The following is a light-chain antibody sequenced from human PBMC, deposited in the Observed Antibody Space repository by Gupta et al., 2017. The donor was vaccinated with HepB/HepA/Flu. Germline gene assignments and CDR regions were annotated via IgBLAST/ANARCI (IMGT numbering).Light chain of an antibody. V-gene: IGLV2-11*01. CDR2: DVS. CDR3: STYAGTYTVV. Sequence: HSALTQPRSVSGSPGKSVTISCTGTSSDVGGSKYVSWYQQHPGKAPKLMIYDVSERLSGVPVRFSGSKSGNTASLTISGRQAEEEAEYYCSTYAGTYTVVFGGGTKLTVL. J-gene: IGLJ3*02. CDR1: SSDVGGSKY.